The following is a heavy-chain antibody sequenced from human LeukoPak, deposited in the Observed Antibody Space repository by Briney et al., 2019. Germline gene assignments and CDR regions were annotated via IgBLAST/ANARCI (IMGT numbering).Heavy chain of an antibody. V-gene: IGHV1-18*01. CDR2: ISAYNGNT. J-gene: IGHJ4*02. Sequence: ASVKVSCKASGYTFTSYGISWVRQAPGQGLEWMGWISAYNGNTNYAQKLQGRVTMTTDTSTSTAYMELRSLRSDDTAVYYCARDTHPTRLSIAARRVIDYWGQGTLVTVSS. CDR1: GYTFTSYG. CDR3: ARDTHPTRLSIAARRVIDY. D-gene: IGHD6-6*01.